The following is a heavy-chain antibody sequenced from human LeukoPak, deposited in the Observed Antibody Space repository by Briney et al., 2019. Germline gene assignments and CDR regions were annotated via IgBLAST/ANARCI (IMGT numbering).Heavy chain of an antibody. D-gene: IGHD2-2*01. Sequence: ASVKVSFRASGYTFTGYYMHWVRQAPGQGLEWMGWINPNSGGTNYAQKFQGRVTMTRDTSIRTAYMELSRLRSDGTAIYYCARDIVVVPAAPRGCDYWGQGTLVTVSS. CDR3: ARDIVVVPAAPRGCDY. CDR1: GYTFTGYY. V-gene: IGHV1-2*02. CDR2: INPNSGGT. J-gene: IGHJ4*02.